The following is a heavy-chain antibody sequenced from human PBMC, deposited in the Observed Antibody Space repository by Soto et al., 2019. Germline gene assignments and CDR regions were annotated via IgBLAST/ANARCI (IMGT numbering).Heavy chain of an antibody. CDR2: IYYSGST. J-gene: IGHJ6*02. CDR1: GGSISSYY. D-gene: IGHD3-9*01. CDR3: ARDLTYYDILTDCERYYGMDV. Sequence: QVQLQESGPGLVKPSETLSLTCTVSGGSISSYYWSWIRQPPGKGLEWIGYIYYSGSTNYNPSLKSRVTISVDTSKNQFSLKLSSGTAADTAVYYCARDLTYYDILTDCERYYGMDVWGQGTTVTVSS. V-gene: IGHV4-59*01.